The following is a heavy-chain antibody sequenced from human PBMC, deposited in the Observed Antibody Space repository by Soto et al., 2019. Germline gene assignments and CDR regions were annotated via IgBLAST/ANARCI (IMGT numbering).Heavy chain of an antibody. CDR1: GGSISSYY. CDR3: ARDKYSSGWYRDHYYYGMAV. J-gene: IGHJ6*02. V-gene: IGHV4-59*01. CDR2: IYYSGST. D-gene: IGHD6-19*01. Sequence: PSETLSLTCTVSGGSISSYYWSWIRQPPGKGLEWIGYIYYSGSTNYNPSLKSRVTISVDTSKNQFSLKLSSVTAADTAVYYCARDKYSSGWYRDHYYYGMAVWGQGTTVTVSS.